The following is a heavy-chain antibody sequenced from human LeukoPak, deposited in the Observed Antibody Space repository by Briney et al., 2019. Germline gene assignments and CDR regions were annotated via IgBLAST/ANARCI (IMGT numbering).Heavy chain of an antibody. D-gene: IGHD7-27*01. CDR2: INQDGSEK. J-gene: IGHJ4*02. CDR3: ARASDNWGSTVLDY. V-gene: IGHV3-7*01. Sequence: QPGGSLRLSCGVSGFTFSSYWMSWVRQAPGKGLEWVGNINQDGSEKHYVDSVKGRFTISRDNAKNSLYLQMNSLRAKDTAVYYCARASDNWGSTVLDYWGQGSLVIVSS. CDR1: GFTFSSYW.